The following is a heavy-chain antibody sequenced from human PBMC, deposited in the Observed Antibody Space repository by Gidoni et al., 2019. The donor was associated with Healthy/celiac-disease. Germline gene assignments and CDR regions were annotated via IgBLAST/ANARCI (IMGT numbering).Heavy chain of an antibody. CDR2: IWYDGSNK. CDR3: ARDESLTPTYYDFWSGSLHPYYFDY. CDR1: SSYG. J-gene: IGHJ4*02. Sequence: SSYGMHWVRQAPGKGLEWVAVIWYDGSNKYYADSVKGRFTISRDNSKNTLYLQMNSLKAEDTAVYYCARDESLTPTYYDFWSGSLHPYYFDYWGQGTLVTVSS. D-gene: IGHD3-3*01. V-gene: IGHV3-33*01.